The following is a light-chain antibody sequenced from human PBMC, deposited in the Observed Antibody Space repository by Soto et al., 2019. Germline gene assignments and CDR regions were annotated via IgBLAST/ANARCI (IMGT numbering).Light chain of an antibody. Sequence: IPITQSPSSLSASVGDRVTITCRASESISSYLNWYHQKAGRAPKVLIYAASTLESGVPARFSGSGSGTDFTLTISHLQPDDCATDDGQQRSSSPLTFVGGTKVDIK. CDR3: QQRSSSPLT. J-gene: IGKJ4*01. V-gene: IGKV1-39*01. CDR1: ESISSY. CDR2: AAS.